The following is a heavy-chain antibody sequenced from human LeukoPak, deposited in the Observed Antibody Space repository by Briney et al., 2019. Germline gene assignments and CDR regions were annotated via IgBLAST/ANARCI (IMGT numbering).Heavy chain of an antibody. V-gene: IGHV1-69*04. CDR3: ARAVDTAMVHYGMDV. Sequence: SVKVSCKASGGTFSSYAISWVRQAPGQGLEWMGRIIPILGIANYAQKFQGRVTITADKSTSTAYMELSSLRSEDTAVYYSARAVDTAMVHYGMDVWGQGTTVTVSS. J-gene: IGHJ6*02. CDR2: IIPILGIA. D-gene: IGHD5-18*01. CDR1: GGTFSSYA.